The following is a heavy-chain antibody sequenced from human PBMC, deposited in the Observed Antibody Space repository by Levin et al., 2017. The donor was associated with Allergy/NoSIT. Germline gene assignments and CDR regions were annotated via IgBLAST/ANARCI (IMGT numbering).Heavy chain of an antibody. J-gene: IGHJ4*02. Sequence: SVKVSCKASGDTFSRYAISWVRQAPGQGLEWMGGIIPMFGTANYAQKFQGRVTITADKSTSTAYMELSSLRSEDTAVYYCARGGHSSGWPYNFDYWGQGTLVTVSS. CDR3: ARGGHSSGWPYNFDY. CDR2: IIPMFGTA. CDR1: GDTFSRYA. D-gene: IGHD6-19*01. V-gene: IGHV1-69*06.